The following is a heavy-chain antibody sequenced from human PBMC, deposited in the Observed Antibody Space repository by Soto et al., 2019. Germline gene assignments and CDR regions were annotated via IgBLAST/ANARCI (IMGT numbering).Heavy chain of an antibody. V-gene: IGHV4-34*10. CDR1: GVSFSDYS. J-gene: IGHJ5*02. CDR2: INHSGAS. Sequence: SETLSLTCAVYGVSFSDYSWTWIRQSPGKGLEWIGEINHSGASYYNPSLESRVTISIDKSKNQFYLDLNSVTAADTAMYYCARNGEWTRPGCLVGWFDPWGQGTLVSVSS. CDR3: ARNGEWTRPGCLVGWFDP. D-gene: IGHD3-10*01.